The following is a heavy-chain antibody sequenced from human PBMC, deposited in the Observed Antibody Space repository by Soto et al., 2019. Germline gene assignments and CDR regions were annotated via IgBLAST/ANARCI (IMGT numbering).Heavy chain of an antibody. D-gene: IGHD1-26*01. CDR1: GYTFTGYY. J-gene: IGHJ4*02. CDR2: INPNSGGT. CDR3: ARDSDSGSTSGYYFDY. V-gene: IGHV1-2*04. Sequence: ASVKVSCKASGYTFTGYYMHWVRQAPGQGLEWMGWINPNSGGTNYAQKFQGWVTMTRDTSISTAYMELSRLRSDDTAVYYCARDSDSGSTSGYYFDYWGRGTLVTVSS.